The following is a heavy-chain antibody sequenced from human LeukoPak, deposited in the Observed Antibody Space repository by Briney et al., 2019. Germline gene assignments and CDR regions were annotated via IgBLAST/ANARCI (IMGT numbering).Heavy chain of an antibody. CDR1: GFTFSNSA. CDR2: ISAGGSDT. Sequence: GGSLRLSCAASGFTFSNSAMTWVRQAPGKGLEWVSAISAGGSDTIYTDSVKDRFTISRDISKNTLYLQMNSLRAEDTAVYYCAKGGNSAPLDYWGQGTLVTVSS. J-gene: IGHJ4*02. CDR3: AKGGNSAPLDY. V-gene: IGHV3-23*01. D-gene: IGHD1-7*01.